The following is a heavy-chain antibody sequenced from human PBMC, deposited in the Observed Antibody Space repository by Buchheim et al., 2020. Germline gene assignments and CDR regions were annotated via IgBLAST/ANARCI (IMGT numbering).Heavy chain of an antibody. V-gene: IGHV3-7*01. D-gene: IGHD6-19*01. CDR2: IKQDGSEQ. J-gene: IGHJ4*02. Sequence: EVQLVESGGGLVQPGGSLRLSCAASGITFSNHWMSWVRQAPGKGPEWVAIIKQDGSEQFYVDSVKGRFTISRDNATNSLYLQMHSLRAEDTAVYYCVRGSGWLHDYWGQGTL. CDR1: GITFSNHW. CDR3: VRGSGWLHDY.